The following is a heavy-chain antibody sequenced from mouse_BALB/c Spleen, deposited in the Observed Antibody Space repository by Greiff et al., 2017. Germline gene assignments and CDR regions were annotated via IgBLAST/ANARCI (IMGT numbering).Heavy chain of an antibody. CDR2: IWAGGST. V-gene: IGHV2-9*02. CDR1: GFSLTSYG. J-gene: IGHJ2*01. CDR3: ARAYGNLDY. Sequence: VQLVESGPGLVAPSQSLSITCTVSGFSLTSYGVHWVRQPPGKGLEWLGVIWAGGSTNYNSALMSRLSISKNNSKSQVFLKMNSLQTDDTAMYYCARAYGNLDYWGQGTTLTVSS. D-gene: IGHD2-1*01.